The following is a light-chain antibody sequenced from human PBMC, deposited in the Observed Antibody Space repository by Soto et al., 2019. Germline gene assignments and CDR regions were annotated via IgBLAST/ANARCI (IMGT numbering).Light chain of an antibody. J-gene: IGKJ1*01. CDR3: QQYDSYYSGP. Sequence: DINMTQSPSTVSASVRDRVTITCGASQTINSCLASYQQKPGKAPKVLIFDASSLKTGVPSRFSGSGSATEFTLTISNLKPDDFATYYCQQYDSYYSGPFGHGTKVDI. CDR1: QTINSC. CDR2: DAS. V-gene: IGKV1-5*01.